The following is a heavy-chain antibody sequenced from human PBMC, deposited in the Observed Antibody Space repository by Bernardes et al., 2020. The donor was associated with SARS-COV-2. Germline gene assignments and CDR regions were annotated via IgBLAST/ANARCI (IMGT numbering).Heavy chain of an antibody. D-gene: IGHD2-2*01. J-gene: IGHJ5*01. Sequence: GGSLRLSCAGSGFNFSNYAMSWVRQAPGKGLKWVSTITGSGDYTFYADSVKGRFTVSRDNSKKTLYLQLNSLRAEDTAVYYCAKDRVPTSRLGGGWLDSWGQGTLVTVSS. CDR1: GFNFSNYA. CDR2: ITGSGDYT. V-gene: IGHV3-23*01. CDR3: AKDRVPTSRLGGGWLDS.